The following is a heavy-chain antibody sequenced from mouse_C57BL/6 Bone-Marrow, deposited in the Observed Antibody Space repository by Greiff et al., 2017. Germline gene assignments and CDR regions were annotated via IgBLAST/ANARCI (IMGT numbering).Heavy chain of an antibody. CDR2: IDPETGGT. V-gene: IGHV1-15*01. J-gene: IGHJ2*01. D-gene: IGHD3-2*02. Sequence: VQLQQSGAELVRPGASVTLSCKASGYTFTDYEMHWVKQTPVHGLEWIGAIDPETGGTAYNQTFKGKAILTADKSSSTAYMELRSLTSEDSAVYYCTRRGQLRLRYYFDYWGLGTTLTVSS. CDR3: TRRGQLRLRYYFDY. CDR1: GYTFTDYE.